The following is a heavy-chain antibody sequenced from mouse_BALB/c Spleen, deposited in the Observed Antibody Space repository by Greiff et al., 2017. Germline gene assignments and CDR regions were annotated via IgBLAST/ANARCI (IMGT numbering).Heavy chain of an antibody. CDR1: GFNIKDTY. CDR2: IDPANGNT. Sequence: VQLKQSGAELVKPGASVKLSCTASGFNIKDTYMHWVKQRPEQGLEWIGRIDPANGNTKYDPKFQGKATITADTSSNTAYLQLSSLTSEDTAVYYCARPTRGYAMDYWGQGTSVTVSS. J-gene: IGHJ4*01. CDR3: ARPTRGYAMDY. V-gene: IGHV14-3*02.